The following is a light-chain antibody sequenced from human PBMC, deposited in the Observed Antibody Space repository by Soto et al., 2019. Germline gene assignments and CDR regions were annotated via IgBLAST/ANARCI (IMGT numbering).Light chain of an antibody. J-gene: IGKJ4*01. V-gene: IGKV4-1*01. CDR3: QQYYSTPLT. CDR1: QSVLYRSDNKNY. Sequence: DIVMTESPDSLAVSLVERGTINCKSSQSVLYRSDNKNYLAWYQQKPGQPPKLLIYWASTRESGVPDRFSGSGSGTDFTLTISSLQAEDVAVYYCQQYYSTPLTFGGGTKVDIK. CDR2: WAS.